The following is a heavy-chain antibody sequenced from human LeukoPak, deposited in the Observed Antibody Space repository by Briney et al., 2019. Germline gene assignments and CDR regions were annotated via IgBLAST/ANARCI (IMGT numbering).Heavy chain of an antibody. CDR1: GFTFSSYG. Sequence: PGGSLRLSCAASGFTFSSYGMHWVRQAPGKGLEWVAFIRYDGSNKYYADSVKGRFTVSRDNSKNTLYLQMNSLRAEDTAVYYCAKDGGVHVWFQHWGQGTLVTVSS. D-gene: IGHD1-1*01. J-gene: IGHJ1*01. CDR2: IRYDGSNK. CDR3: AKDGGVHVWFQH. V-gene: IGHV3-30*02.